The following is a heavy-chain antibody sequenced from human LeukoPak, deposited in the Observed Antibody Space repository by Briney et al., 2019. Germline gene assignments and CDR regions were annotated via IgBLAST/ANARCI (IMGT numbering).Heavy chain of an antibody. CDR3: HAREIGLLPDY. D-gene: IGHD2/OR15-2a*01. CDR1: GGSISSGDYY. CDR2: IYYSGST. J-gene: IGHJ4*02. Sequence: PSETLSLTCSVSGGSISSGDYYWSWIRQPPGKGLEWIGYIYYSGSTYYNPSLKSRVTISVDTSKNQFSLKLSSVTAADTAVYYCHAREIGLLPDYWGQRTLVTVSS. V-gene: IGHV4-30-4*01.